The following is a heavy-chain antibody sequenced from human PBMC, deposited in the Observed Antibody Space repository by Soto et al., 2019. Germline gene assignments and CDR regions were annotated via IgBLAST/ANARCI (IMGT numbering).Heavy chain of an antibody. CDR1: GFTFSSYG. CDR3: AKDRGYCSSTSCYAGNYYYYGMDV. Sequence: GGSLRLSCAASGFTFSSYGMHWVRQAPGKGLEWVAVISYDGSNKYYADSVKGRFTISRDNSKNTLYLQMNSLRAEDTAVYYCAKDRGYCSSTSCYAGNYYYYGMDVWGQGTTVTVSS. D-gene: IGHD2-2*01. J-gene: IGHJ6*02. CDR2: ISYDGSNK. V-gene: IGHV3-30*18.